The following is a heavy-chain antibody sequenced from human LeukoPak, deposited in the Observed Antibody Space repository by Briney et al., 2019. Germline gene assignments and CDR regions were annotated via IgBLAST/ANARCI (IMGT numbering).Heavy chain of an antibody. J-gene: IGHJ4*02. Sequence: GGSLRLSCAASGFTVSSNYMSWVRQAPGKGLEWVSVIYSGGSSYYADSVKGRFTISRDNSKNTLYLQMNSLRAEDTAVYYCARGSEKYGDYAYFDYWGQGTLVTVSS. CDR3: ARGSEKYGDYAYFDY. V-gene: IGHV3-53*01. CDR1: GFTVSSNY. CDR2: IYSGGSS. D-gene: IGHD4-17*01.